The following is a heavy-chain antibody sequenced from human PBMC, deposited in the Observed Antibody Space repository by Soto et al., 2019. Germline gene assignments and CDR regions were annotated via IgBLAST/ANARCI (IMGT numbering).Heavy chain of an antibody. V-gene: IGHV3-74*03. D-gene: IGHD3-22*01. Sequence: DVQLVESGGGLFQPGGSLRLSCAASGFTFSSYWMHWVRQAPGKGLVWVSRIRSDGTNAEYAGSVKGRFTISRDNAENTLYVQMNSLRVEDTAVYYCVRGDGDHHDGNGYLGRHWGQGTLVTVSS. CDR1: GFTFSSYW. CDR2: IRSDGTNA. CDR3: VRGDGDHHDGNGYLGRH. J-gene: IGHJ4*02.